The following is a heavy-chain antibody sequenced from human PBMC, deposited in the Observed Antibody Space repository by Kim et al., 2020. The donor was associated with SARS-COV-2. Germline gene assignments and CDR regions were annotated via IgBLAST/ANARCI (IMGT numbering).Heavy chain of an antibody. J-gene: IGHJ4*02. CDR2: INHSGST. Sequence: SETLSLTCAVYGGSFSGYYWSWIRQPPGKGLEWIGEINHSGSTNYNPSLKSRVTISVDTSKNQFSLKLSSVTAADTAVYYCARRRQTFRGVTPFDYWGQGTLVTVSS. CDR1: GGSFSGYY. CDR3: ARRRQTFRGVTPFDY. V-gene: IGHV4-34*01. D-gene: IGHD3-10*01.